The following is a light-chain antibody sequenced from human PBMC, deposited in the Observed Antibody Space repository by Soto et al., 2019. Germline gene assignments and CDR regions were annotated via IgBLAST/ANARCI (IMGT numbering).Light chain of an antibody. V-gene: IGLV2-14*01. CDR2: VVS. CDR3: SSSRSGGPFV. Sequence: QSALAQPTSVSGSPGQSIAISCTGTSSDVGGYNYVSWHQQHPGKAPKVLISVVSNRPSGVSHRFSGSKSGNTASLTISGLQAEDEADYCCSSSRSGGPFVFGSGTKLTVL. CDR1: SSDVGGYNY. J-gene: IGLJ1*01.